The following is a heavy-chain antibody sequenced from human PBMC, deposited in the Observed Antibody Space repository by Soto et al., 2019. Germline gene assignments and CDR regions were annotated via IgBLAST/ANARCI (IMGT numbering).Heavy chain of an antibody. CDR1: GASISSYY. Sequence: SETLSLTCTVSGASISSYYWSWIRQPPGKGLEWIGYIYSSGSTNYNPSLKSRVTISVDTSKNQFALKLSSVTAADTAVYFCARSLRQYYYYYSMDVWGKGTTVTVS. J-gene: IGHJ6*03. V-gene: IGHV4-59*01. CDR2: IYSSGST. D-gene: IGHD3-16*02. CDR3: ARSLRQYYYYYSMDV.